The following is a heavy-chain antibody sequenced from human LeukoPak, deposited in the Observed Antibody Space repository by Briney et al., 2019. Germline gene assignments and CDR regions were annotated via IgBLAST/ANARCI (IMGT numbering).Heavy chain of an antibody. Sequence: PGGSLRLSCAASGFTFSNYAVNWIRQAPGKGLKWVSVISGSGSSIYYTDSVKGRFTISRDNSKNTLYLQMDSLRGEDTAVYYCAKDFRIGYSAHFDYWGQGALVTVSS. CDR3: AKDFRIGYSAHFDY. J-gene: IGHJ4*02. CDR2: ISGSGSSI. CDR1: GFTFSNYA. V-gene: IGHV3-23*01. D-gene: IGHD2-21*01.